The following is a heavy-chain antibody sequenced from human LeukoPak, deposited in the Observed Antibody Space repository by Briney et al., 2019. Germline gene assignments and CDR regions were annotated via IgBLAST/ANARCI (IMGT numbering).Heavy chain of an antibody. Sequence: GGSLRLSCAASGFTFNAYSMNWVRQAPGKGLEWVSNIISRGDTTHYAASVKGRFTVSRDNAKNSVFLHLNSLRGDDTAVYYCARGRGYCTGVSCDIDYWGQGTLVTVSS. CDR2: IISRGDTT. CDR3: ARGRGYCTGVSCDIDY. V-gene: IGHV3-48*04. D-gene: IGHD2-8*02. CDR1: GFTFNAYS. J-gene: IGHJ4*02.